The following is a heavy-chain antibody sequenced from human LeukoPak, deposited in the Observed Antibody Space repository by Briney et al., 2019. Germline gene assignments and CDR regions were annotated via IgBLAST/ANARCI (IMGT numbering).Heavy chain of an antibody. Sequence: SETRSLTFTVFGRSISARSHSWGWIRQPPGTGLEWIGTSFYSGHTYYNPSLKSRVTKSVDTSKNQFSLKLDSVTAADTAVSYCARHSGALFGPTDVWGQGTTVTVSS. CDR3: ARHSGALFGPTDV. CDR1: GRSISARSHS. D-gene: IGHD3-3*01. J-gene: IGHJ6*02. CDR2: SFYSGHT. V-gene: IGHV4-39*01.